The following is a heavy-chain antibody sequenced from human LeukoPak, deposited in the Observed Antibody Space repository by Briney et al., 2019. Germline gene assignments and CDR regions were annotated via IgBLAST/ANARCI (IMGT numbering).Heavy chain of an antibody. CDR1: GFTFSSYD. CDR2: ISGSGGGT. CDR3: AKDRRWGSSLNYSYYGIDG. J-gene: IGHJ6*02. Sequence: GGSLRLSCAASGFTFSSYDMSWVRQAPGKGLEWVSAISGSGGGTYYADSVKGRSTISRDNSKNTLYLQMNSLRAEDTAVYYCAKDRRWGSSLNYSYYGIDGWGQGTTVTVSS. V-gene: IGHV3-23*01. D-gene: IGHD6-13*01.